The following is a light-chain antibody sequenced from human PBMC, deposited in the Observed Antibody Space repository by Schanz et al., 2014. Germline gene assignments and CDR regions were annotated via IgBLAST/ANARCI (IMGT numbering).Light chain of an antibody. CDR2: GAS. V-gene: IGKV3-15*01. J-gene: IGKJ2*01. Sequence: EIVMTQSPATLSVSPGERATLSCRASQSLSSNLAWYQQKPGQPPRLLIYGASTRATGIPARFSGSGSGTEFTLTISSLQSEDFAVYYCQQYSDWPGYTFGQGTKLEIK. CDR3: QQYSDWPGYT. CDR1: QSLSSN.